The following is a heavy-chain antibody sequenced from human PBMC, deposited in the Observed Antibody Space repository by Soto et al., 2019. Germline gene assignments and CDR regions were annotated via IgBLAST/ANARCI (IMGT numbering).Heavy chain of an antibody. V-gene: IGHV3-23*01. CDR3: ARSGIVATMRTFSWFDS. J-gene: IGHJ5*01. D-gene: IGHD2-2*01. CDR1: GFSFKSDE. CDR2: ISGGGTSP. Sequence: SFRLTYVATGFSFKSDELNGVRQALGRGLEWVSAISGGGTSPHYADSVKGRFTISRDNSKNTLYLQMNSLRADDTALYYCARSGIVATMRTFSWFDSWGQGTLVTVSS.